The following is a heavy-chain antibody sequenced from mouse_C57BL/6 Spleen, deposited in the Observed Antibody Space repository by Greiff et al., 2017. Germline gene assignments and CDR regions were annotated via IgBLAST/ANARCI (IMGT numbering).Heavy chain of an antibody. CDR1: GYAFSSSW. D-gene: IGHD2-1*01. CDR3: ARGDGNYVLDY. Sequence: VKLQQSGAELVKPGASVKISCKASGYAFSSSWMNWVKQRPGKGLEWIGQIYPGDGDTNYNGKFKGKATLTADKSSSTAYMQLSSLTSEDSAVYFCARGDGNYVLDYWGQGTTLTVSS. V-gene: IGHV1-80*01. CDR2: IYPGDGDT. J-gene: IGHJ2*01.